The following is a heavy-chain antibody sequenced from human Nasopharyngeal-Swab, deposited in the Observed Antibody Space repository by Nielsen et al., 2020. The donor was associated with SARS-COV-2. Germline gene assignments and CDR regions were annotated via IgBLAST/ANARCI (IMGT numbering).Heavy chain of an antibody. CDR1: GFTFNSYA. D-gene: IGHD2-15*01. CDR2: ISYDGSNK. V-gene: IGHV3-30*04. J-gene: IGHJ4*02. Sequence: GGSLRLSCAASGFTFNSYAMHWVRQAPGKGLEWVAVISYDGSNKYYADSVKGRFTISRDNSKNTLYLQMNSLRAEDTAVYYCVKEGSDFDYWGQGTLVTVSS. CDR3: VKEGSDFDY.